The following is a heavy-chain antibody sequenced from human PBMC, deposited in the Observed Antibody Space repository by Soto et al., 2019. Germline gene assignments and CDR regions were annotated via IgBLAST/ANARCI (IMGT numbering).Heavy chain of an antibody. CDR3: ARGMEPGLTIFGVANNYGMDV. CDR1: GGTFSSYA. J-gene: IGHJ6*02. D-gene: IGHD3-3*01. CDR2: IIPIFGTA. Sequence: ASVKVSCKASGGTFSSYAISWVRQAPGQGLEWMGGIIPIFGTANYAQKFQGRVTITADESTSTAYMELSSLRSEDTAVYYCARGMEPGLTIFGVANNYGMDVWGQGTTVTVSS. V-gene: IGHV1-69*13.